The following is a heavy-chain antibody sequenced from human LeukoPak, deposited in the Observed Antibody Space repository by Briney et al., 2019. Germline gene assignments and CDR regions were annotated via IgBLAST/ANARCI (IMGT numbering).Heavy chain of an antibody. V-gene: IGHV3-15*01. D-gene: IGHD3-10*01. CDR1: GFTFSNAW. Sequence: GGSLRLSYAASGFTFSNAWMSWVRQAPGKGLEWVGRIKSKTDGGTTEYAAPVKGRFTISRDDSKNTLYLQMNSLKTEDTAVYYCTTGITMVRGAAVDPYYFDYWGQGTLVTVSS. CDR3: TTGITMVRGAAVDPYYFDY. J-gene: IGHJ4*02. CDR2: IKSKTDGGTT.